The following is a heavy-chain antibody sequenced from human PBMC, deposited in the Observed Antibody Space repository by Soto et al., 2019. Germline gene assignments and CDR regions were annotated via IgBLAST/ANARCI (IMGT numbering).Heavy chain of an antibody. D-gene: IGHD3-16*01. Sequence: QVQLLQSGAEVKKPGSSVKVSCKASGGTFSRFGISWVRQAPRQGLEWMGEIVPIFGALNHAQEFPDRVTISADESTGTAYMELSSLRSEDTAVYYCATSIRDAFNYAFDSWGPGTLVTVSS. J-gene: IGHJ4*02. CDR3: ATSIRDAFNYAFDS. V-gene: IGHV1-69*01. CDR1: GGTFSRFG. CDR2: IVPIFGAL.